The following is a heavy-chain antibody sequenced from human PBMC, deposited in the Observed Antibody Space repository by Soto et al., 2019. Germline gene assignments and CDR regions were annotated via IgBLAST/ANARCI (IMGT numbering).Heavy chain of an antibody. CDR2: ISYDGSNK. J-gene: IGHJ6*02. CDR3: AKDQNLYSGSYPGLYFYGMDV. D-gene: IGHD1-26*01. CDR1: GFTFSSYG. V-gene: IGHV3-30*18. Sequence: GGSLRLSCAAPGFTFSSYGMHWVRQAPGKGLEWMAVISYDGSNKYYADSVKGRFTISRDNSKNKLYLQMNSLRGEDTAVYYCAKDQNLYSGSYPGLYFYGMDVWGQGTTVTVSS.